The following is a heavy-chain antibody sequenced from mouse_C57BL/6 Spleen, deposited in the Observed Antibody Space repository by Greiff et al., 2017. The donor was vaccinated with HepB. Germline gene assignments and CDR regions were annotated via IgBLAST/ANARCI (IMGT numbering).Heavy chain of an antibody. V-gene: IGHV1-26*01. CDR1: GYTFTDYY. CDR3: AREERDYYGRRPMDY. CDR2: INPNNGGT. D-gene: IGHD1-1*01. Sequence: EVQLQQSGPELVKPGASVKISCKASGYTFTDYYMNWVKQSHGKSLEWIGDINPNNGGTSYNQKFKGKATLTVDKSSSTAYMELRSLTSEDSAVYYCAREERDYYGRRPMDYWGQGTSVTVSS. J-gene: IGHJ4*01.